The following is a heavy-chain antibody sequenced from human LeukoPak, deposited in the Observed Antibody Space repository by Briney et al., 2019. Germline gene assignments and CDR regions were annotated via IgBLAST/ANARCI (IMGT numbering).Heavy chain of an antibody. CDR2: ISGSGGST. CDR1: GFTFSSYA. V-gene: IGHV3-23*01. Sequence: GGSLRLSCAASGFTFSSYAMSWVRQAPGKGLEWVSAISGSGGSTYYADSVKGRFTISRDNSKNTLYLQMNGLRAEDTAVYYCATGTPVDTVNDYWGQGTLVTVSS. CDR3: ATGTPVDTVNDY. D-gene: IGHD5-18*01. J-gene: IGHJ4*02.